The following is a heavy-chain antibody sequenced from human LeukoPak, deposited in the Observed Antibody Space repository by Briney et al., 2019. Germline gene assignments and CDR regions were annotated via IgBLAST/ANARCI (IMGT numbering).Heavy chain of an antibody. D-gene: IGHD3-3*01. J-gene: IGHJ4*02. CDR1: GYTFISYD. CDR2: MNPNSANT. CDR3: FGVGGSPGF. Sequence: GASVKVPCKPSGYTFISYDINWVRQAPGQGLEWMGWMNPNSANTGYAEKFQDRVTMTRNTSISTAYMELRGLTAEDTATYYCFGVGGSPGFWGQGTPVTVTS. V-gene: IGHV1-8*01.